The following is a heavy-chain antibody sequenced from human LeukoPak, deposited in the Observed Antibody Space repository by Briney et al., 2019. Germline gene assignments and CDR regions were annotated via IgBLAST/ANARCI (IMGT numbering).Heavy chain of an antibody. V-gene: IGHV3-21*04. CDR1: GFTFSSYE. CDR3: AKGPVRGSYRYGYFDY. CDR2: ISSSSSYI. J-gene: IGHJ4*02. D-gene: IGHD3-16*02. Sequence: GGSLRLSCAASGFTFSSYEMNWVRQAPGKGLEWVSSISSSSSYIYYADSVKGRFTISRDNAKNSLYLQMNSLRAEDTALYYCAKGPVRGSYRYGYFDYWGQGTLVTVSS.